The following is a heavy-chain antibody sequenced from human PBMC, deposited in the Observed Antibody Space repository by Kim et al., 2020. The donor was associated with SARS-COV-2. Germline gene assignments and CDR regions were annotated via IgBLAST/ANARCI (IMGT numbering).Heavy chain of an antibody. J-gene: IGHJ4*02. Sequence: GGSLRLSCAASGFTFSSYGMHWVRQAPGKGLEWVAVISYDGSNKYYADSVKGRFTISRDNSKNTLYLQMNSLRAEDTAVYYCATQEWDTAMDDWGQGTLVTVSS. CDR3: ATQEWDTAMDD. CDR1: GFTFSSYG. V-gene: IGHV3-30*03. D-gene: IGHD5-18*01. CDR2: ISYDGSNK.